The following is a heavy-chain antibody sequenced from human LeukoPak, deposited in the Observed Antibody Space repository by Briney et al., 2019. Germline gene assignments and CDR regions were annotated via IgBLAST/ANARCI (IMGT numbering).Heavy chain of an antibody. CDR1: GGSISSCSYY. D-gene: IGHD6-13*01. J-gene: IGHJ3*02. Sequence: SETLSLTCTVSGGSISSCSYYWGWIRKPPAKRLEWIGSIYYSGSHSYNPSLKSRVTISVDTSKNQFSLKLSSVTAADTAVYYCASAAADDAFDIWGQGTMVTVSS. V-gene: IGHV4-39*01. CDR2: IYYSGSH. CDR3: ASAAADDAFDI.